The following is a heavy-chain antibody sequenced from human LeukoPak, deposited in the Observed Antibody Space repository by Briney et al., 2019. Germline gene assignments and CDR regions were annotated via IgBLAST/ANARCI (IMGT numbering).Heavy chain of an antibody. CDR2: IYSGGST. V-gene: IGHV3-66*01. CDR1: GFTVSSNY. CDR3: AANYYDSSGYYY. Sequence: GGSLRLSCAASGFTVSSNYMSWVRQAPGKGLGWVSVIYSGGSTYYADSVKGRFTISRDNSKNTLYLQMNSLGAEDTAVYYCAANYYDSSGYYYWGQGTLVTVSS. D-gene: IGHD3-22*01. J-gene: IGHJ4*02.